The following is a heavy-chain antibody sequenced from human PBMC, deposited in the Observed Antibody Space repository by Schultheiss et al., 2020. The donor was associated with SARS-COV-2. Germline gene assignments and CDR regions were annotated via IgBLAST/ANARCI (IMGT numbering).Heavy chain of an antibody. D-gene: IGHD3/OR15-3a*01. CDR2: ISYDGSNK. Sequence: GGSLRLSCAASGFTFTNYGMHWVRQAPGKGLEWVALISYDGSNKYYADSVKGRFTISRDNSKNTLYLQMNSLRAEDTAVYYCARDFGHSFDYWGQGTLVTVSS. CDR3: ARDFGHSFDY. V-gene: IGHV3-30*03. J-gene: IGHJ4*02. CDR1: GFTFTNYG.